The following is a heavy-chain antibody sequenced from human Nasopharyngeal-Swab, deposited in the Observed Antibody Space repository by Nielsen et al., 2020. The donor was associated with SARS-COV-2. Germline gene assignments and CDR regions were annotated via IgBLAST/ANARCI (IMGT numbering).Heavy chain of an antibody. D-gene: IGHD4-17*01. CDR2: IIPIFGTA. Sequence: SVKVSCMASGGTFSSYAISWVRQAPGQGLAWMGGIIPIFGTANYAQKFQGRVTITADESTSTAYMELSSLRSEDKAVYYCARGGLDYGDFPYDYWGQGTLVTVSS. V-gene: IGHV1-69*13. CDR1: GGTFSSYA. CDR3: ARGGLDYGDFPYDY. J-gene: IGHJ4*02.